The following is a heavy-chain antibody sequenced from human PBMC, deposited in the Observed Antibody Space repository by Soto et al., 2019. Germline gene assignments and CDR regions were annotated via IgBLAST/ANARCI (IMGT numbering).Heavy chain of an antibody. D-gene: IGHD1-1*01. CDR1: GGSISSGDYY. CDR3: ERDERSNWHYFDY. J-gene: IGHJ4*02. V-gene: IGHV4-31*03. Sequence: SETLSLTCIVSGGSISSGDYYWSWIRQHPGKGLEWIGYIYYSGSAYYNPSLKSRVSMSVDTSKNQFSLKLSSVTAADKAIYFCERDERSNWHYFDYWGQGILVTVSS. CDR2: IYYSGSA.